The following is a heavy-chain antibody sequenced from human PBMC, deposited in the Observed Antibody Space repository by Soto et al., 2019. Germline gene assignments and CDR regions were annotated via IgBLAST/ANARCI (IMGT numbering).Heavy chain of an antibody. V-gene: IGHV4-39*01. Sequence: QLQLEESGPGLVKPSETLSLTCTVSGGPISSSNHFWGWIRQPPGKGLEWIGTIYYTGNTYYNSSLKSRVTMSVDTSRNQFSLKLSSVTAADTAVYYCARHGSGGQRNWFDPWGPGIPVTVSS. CDR3: ARHGSGGQRNWFDP. CDR2: IYYTGNT. CDR1: GGPISSSNHF. D-gene: IGHD6-19*01. J-gene: IGHJ5*02.